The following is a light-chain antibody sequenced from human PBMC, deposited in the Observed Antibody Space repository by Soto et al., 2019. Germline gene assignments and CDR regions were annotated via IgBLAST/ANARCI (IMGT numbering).Light chain of an antibody. CDR2: GNS. V-gene: IGLV1-40*01. J-gene: IGLJ1*01. Sequence: QSVLTQPPSVSGAPGQRVTISCTGSSSNIGAGYDVHWYQQLPGTAPKLLIYGNSNRPSGVPDRFSGSKSGTSASLAITGLQAEDEADYYCKSYDSSLSGFYIFGTGTKATVL. CDR3: KSYDSSLSGFYI. CDR1: SSNIGAGYD.